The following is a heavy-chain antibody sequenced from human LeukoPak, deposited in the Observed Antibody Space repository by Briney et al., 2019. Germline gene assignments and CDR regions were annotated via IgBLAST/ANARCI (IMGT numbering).Heavy chain of an antibody. V-gene: IGHV1-69*01. CDR3: ARERGDGSGSYYMTANWFDP. Sequence: ASVKVSCKASGGTFSNYAISWVRQAPGQGLEWMGGIISVFGTPNYAQKFQGRVTITADESTSTAYMELSSLRSEDTAVYYCARERGDGSGSYYMTANWFDPWGQGTLVTVSS. CDR1: GGTFSNYA. CDR2: IISVFGTP. D-gene: IGHD3-10*01. J-gene: IGHJ5*02.